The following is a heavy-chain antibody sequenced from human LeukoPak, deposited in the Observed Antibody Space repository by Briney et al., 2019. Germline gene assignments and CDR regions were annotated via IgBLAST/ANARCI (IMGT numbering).Heavy chain of an antibody. J-gene: IGHJ4*02. CDR3: ARDFGSGYPYFDY. Sequence: PGRSLRLSCAASGFIFSSYAMHWVRQAPGKGLEGVAVISYDGSNKYYADSVKGRFTISRDNSKNTLYLQMNSLRAEDTAVYYCARDFGSGYPYFDYWGQGTLVTVSS. V-gene: IGHV3-30*04. D-gene: IGHD3-22*01. CDR2: ISYDGSNK. CDR1: GFIFSSYA.